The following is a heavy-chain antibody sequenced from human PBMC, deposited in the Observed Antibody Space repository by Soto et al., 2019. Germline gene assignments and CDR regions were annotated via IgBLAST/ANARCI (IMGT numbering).Heavy chain of an antibody. CDR3: AREVQVHTPAFVY. CDR1: GGTFNTYA. Sequence: QVQLVQSGAEMKKPGSSVKVSCQSSGGTFNTYAMNWVRQAPGQGPEWMGDISPMFGAANYAPKVQGRVTITADESTGTSYVQLCGLTSEETALYFCAREVQVHTPAFVYWGQGVLVAVSS. CDR2: ISPMFGAA. V-gene: IGHV1-69*19. D-gene: IGHD1-1*01. J-gene: IGHJ4*02.